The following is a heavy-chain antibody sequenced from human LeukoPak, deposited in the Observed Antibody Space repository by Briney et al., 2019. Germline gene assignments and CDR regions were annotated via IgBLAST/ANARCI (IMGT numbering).Heavy chain of an antibody. CDR1: GYTFTAYY. CDR3: ARETSGYCSSTSCYLYYGMDV. CDR2: INPNSGDT. Sequence: ASVKVSCKTSGYTFTAYYMHWVRRAPGQGLEWMGWINPNSGDTNYAQKFQGRVTMTRDTSISTAYMELSRLRSDDTAVYYCARETSGYCSSTSCYLYYGMDVWGQGTTVTVSS. J-gene: IGHJ6*02. V-gene: IGHV1-2*02. D-gene: IGHD2-2*01.